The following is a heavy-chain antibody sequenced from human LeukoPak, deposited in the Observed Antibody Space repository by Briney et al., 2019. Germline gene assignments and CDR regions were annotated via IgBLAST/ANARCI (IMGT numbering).Heavy chain of an antibody. CDR3: AKGQWFGELIT. D-gene: IGHD3-10*01. V-gene: IGHV3-23*01. CDR2: ISGSGGSP. CDR1: GFTFSSYA. J-gene: IGHJ5*02. Sequence: GGSLRLSCAASGFTFSSYAMSWVRQAPGKGLEWVSAISGSGGSPYYADSVKGRFTISRDNSKNTLYLQMNSLRAEDTAVYYCAKGQWFGELITWGQGTLVTVSS.